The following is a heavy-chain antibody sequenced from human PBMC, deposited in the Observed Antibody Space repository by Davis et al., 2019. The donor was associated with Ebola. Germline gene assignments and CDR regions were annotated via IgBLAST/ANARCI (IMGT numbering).Heavy chain of an antibody. V-gene: IGHV4-59*01. CDR2: IYYSGST. CDR3: ARAFGGYTYALDY. Sequence: SETLSLTCTVSGGSISSYYWSWIRQPPGKGLEWIGYIYYSGSTNYNPSLKSRVTISVDTSKNQFSLKRSSVTAADTAVYYCARAFGGYTYALDYWGQGTLVTVSS. J-gene: IGHJ4*02. D-gene: IGHD5-18*01. CDR1: GGSISSYY.